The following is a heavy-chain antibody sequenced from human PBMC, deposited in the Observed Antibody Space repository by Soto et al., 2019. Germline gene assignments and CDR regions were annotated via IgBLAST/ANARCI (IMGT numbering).Heavy chain of an antibody. V-gene: IGHV4-31*03. CDR3: AREVRFLEWPRYFDY. J-gene: IGHJ4*02. Sequence: SETLCLTCTVSGGSIGSGGYYWSWIRQHPGKGLEWIGYIYYSGSTYYNPSLKSRVTISVDTSKNQFSLKLSSVTAADTAVYYCAREVRFLEWPRYFDYWGQGTLVTVSS. CDR2: IYYSGST. D-gene: IGHD3-3*01. CDR1: GGSIGSGGYY.